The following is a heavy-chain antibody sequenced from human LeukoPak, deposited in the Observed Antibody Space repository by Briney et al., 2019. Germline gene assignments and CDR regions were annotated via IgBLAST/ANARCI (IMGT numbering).Heavy chain of an antibody. CDR2: IYYSGST. CDR1: GVPISSYY. Sequence: PSETLSLTCTVSGVPISSYYWIWLRQPPGKGLEWIGYIYYSGSTNYNPSLKSRVTISIDTSKNQFSLKLSSVTAADTAVYSCARGYYDSSGYYTAVNDAFDIWGQGTMVTVSS. V-gene: IGHV4-59*08. D-gene: IGHD3-22*01. J-gene: IGHJ3*02. CDR3: ARGYYDSSGYYTAVNDAFDI.